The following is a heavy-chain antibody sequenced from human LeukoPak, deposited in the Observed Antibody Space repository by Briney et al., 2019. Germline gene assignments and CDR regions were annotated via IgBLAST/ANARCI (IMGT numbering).Heavy chain of an antibody. CDR2: INPNSGGT. V-gene: IGHV1-2*02. J-gene: IGHJ4*02. CDR1: GYTFTGYY. CDR3: ARGTDDSGRWSLFGLNL. D-gene: IGHD3/OR15-3a*01. Sequence: ASVKVSCKASGYTFTGYYMHWVRQAPGQGLEWMGWINPNSGGTNYAQKFQGRVTMTRDTSISTAYMELSRLRSDDTAVYYCARGTDDSGRWSLFGLNLWGQGTLVTVSS.